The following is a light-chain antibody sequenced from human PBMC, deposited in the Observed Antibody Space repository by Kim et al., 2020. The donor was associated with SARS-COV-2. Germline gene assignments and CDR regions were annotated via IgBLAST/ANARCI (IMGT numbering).Light chain of an antibody. J-gene: IGLJ1*01. CDR2: QDN. CDR3: QAWDSSTHNYV. Sequence: SPGQTASITCTGYKLGDKYVSWYQQKPGQSPVVVIYQDNQRPSGLPERFSGSNSGNTATLTTSGTQAMDEADYYCQAWDSSTHNYVFGAGTKVTVL. V-gene: IGLV3-1*01. CDR1: KLGDKY.